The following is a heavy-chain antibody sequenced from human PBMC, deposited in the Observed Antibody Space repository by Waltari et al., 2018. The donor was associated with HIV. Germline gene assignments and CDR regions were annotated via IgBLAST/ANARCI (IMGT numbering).Heavy chain of an antibody. J-gene: IGHJ4*02. D-gene: IGHD2-2*01. CDR2: IKQDGGEN. Sequence: EVQLVESGGGLVQPGESLRLSCATSGFTFSNYWMSWVRQAPGKGLEWVANIKQDGGENYYVDRVKGRFTMSRDNAKNSLYLQMNSLRAEDTAVYYCARVYSSTSGRALDYWGRGTLVTVSS. CDR3: ARVYSSTSGRALDY. CDR1: GFTFSNYW. V-gene: IGHV3-7*01.